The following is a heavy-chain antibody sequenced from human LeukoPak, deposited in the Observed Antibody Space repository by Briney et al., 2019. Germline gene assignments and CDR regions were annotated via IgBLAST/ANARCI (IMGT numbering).Heavy chain of an antibody. J-gene: IGHJ6*02. D-gene: IGHD5-12*01. CDR3: AKGGATICDV. CDR2: INSNGSST. CDR1: GFTFSNYW. Sequence: QPGGSLTLSCAASGFTFSNYWMHWVRQAPGKGLVWVSRINSNGSSTNYADSVKGRFTISRDNAKNTLYLQMGSLRAEDTAVYYCAKGGATICDVWGQGTTVTVSS. V-gene: IGHV3-74*01.